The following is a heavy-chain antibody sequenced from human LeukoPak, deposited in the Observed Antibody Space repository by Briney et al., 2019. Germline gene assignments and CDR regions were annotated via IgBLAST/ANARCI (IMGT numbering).Heavy chain of an antibody. CDR2: IYSGGST. J-gene: IGHJ4*02. CDR3: AKPHFDY. CDR1: EFSVGSNY. Sequence: GGSLRLSCAASEFSVGSNYMTWVRQAPGKGLEWVSLIYSGGSTYYADSVKGRFTISRDNSKNTLYLQMNSLRGDDTAVYYCAKPHFDYWGQGTLVTVSS. V-gene: IGHV3-66*02.